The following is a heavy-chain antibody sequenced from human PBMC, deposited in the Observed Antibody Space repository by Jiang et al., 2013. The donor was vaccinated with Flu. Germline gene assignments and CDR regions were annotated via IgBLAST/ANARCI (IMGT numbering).Heavy chain of an antibody. V-gene: IGHV4-34*01. CDR1: GGSFRGYY. Sequence: VLLKPSETLSLTCAVYGGSFRGYYWNWIRQPPGKGLEWIGEINHSGSTNYNPSLKSRVTISVDTSKSQFSLRLSSVTAADTAVYYCARSGAYSTSSSFLDYWGQGTLVTVSS. J-gene: IGHJ4*02. CDR2: INHSGST. CDR3: ARSGAYSTSSSFLDY. D-gene: IGHD6-6*01.